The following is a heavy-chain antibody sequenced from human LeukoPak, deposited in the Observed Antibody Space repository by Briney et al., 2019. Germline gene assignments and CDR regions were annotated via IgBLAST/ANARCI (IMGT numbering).Heavy chain of an antibody. CDR3: TRLFCGDCYHNYHDY. Sequence: GGSLRLSCAASGFTFSGSAMHWVRQASGKGLEWVGRIRSKANSYATAYAASVKGRFTISRDDSKNTAYLQMNSLKTEDTAVYYCTRLFCGDCYHNYHDYWGQGTLVTVSS. CDR1: GFTFSGSA. CDR2: IRSKANSYAT. J-gene: IGHJ4*02. D-gene: IGHD2-21*02. V-gene: IGHV3-73*01.